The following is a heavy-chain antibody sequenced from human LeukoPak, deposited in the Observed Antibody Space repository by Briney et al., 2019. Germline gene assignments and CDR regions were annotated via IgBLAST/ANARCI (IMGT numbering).Heavy chain of an antibody. CDR2: LYSGGST. CDR3: ARPISITHKPDY. J-gene: IGHJ4*02. V-gene: IGHV3-66*04. Sequence: GGSLRLSCAASGFTVSSNYMSWVRQAPGEGLEWVSVLYSGGSTYYADSVKGRFTISRDNSKNTLYLQMNSLRAEDTAVYYCARPISITHKPDYWGQGTLVTVSS. CDR1: GFTVSSNY. D-gene: IGHD1-14*01.